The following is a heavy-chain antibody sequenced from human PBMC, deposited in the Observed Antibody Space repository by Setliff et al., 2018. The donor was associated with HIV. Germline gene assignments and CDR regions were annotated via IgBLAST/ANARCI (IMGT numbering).Heavy chain of an antibody. V-gene: IGHV4-59*11. CDR1: GGSISSHY. J-gene: IGHJ6*02. D-gene: IGHD2-2*01. CDR3: ARMDSSTWPDYYFYGMDV. Sequence: SETLSLTCTVSGGSISSHYWSWIRQPPGKGLEWIGYISYSGSTNYNPSLKSRVTISVDKSKSQFSLKVRSVTAADTAVYYCARMDSSTWPDYYFYGMDVWGQGTTVTVSS. CDR2: ISYSGST.